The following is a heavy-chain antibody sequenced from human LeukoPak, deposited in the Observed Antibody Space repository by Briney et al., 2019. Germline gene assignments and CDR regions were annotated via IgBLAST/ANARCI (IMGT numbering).Heavy chain of an antibody. Sequence: ASVEVSCKVSGYTLSEISMQWVRQAPGKGLEWMGGFDPEDGETIYAQKFQGRVTMTEDTSTDTAYMELSSLRFEDTAVYYCARAKYNSGWYGAFDIWGQGTMVTVSS. CDR1: GYTLSEIS. J-gene: IGHJ3*02. V-gene: IGHV1-24*01. D-gene: IGHD6-19*01. CDR2: FDPEDGET. CDR3: ARAKYNSGWYGAFDI.